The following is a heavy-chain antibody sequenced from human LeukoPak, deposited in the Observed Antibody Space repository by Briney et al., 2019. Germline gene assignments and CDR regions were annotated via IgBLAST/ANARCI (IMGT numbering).Heavy chain of an antibody. J-gene: IGHJ4*02. CDR3: ARDRRAAGGFFSPEY. Sequence: ASVKVSCKASGGTFSSYAFSWVRQAPGQGFEWMGRIIPILATEFYAQKVQDRLTITADPATSTAYMELSSLRSDDTAVYYCARDRRAAGGFFSPEYWGQGTQVTVSS. V-gene: IGHV1-69*11. CDR1: GGTFSSYA. CDR2: IIPILATE. D-gene: IGHD6-13*01.